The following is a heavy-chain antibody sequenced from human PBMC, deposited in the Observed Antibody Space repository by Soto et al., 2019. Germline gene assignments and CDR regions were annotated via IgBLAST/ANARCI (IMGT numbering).Heavy chain of an antibody. J-gene: IGHJ4*02. D-gene: IGHD2-15*01. V-gene: IGHV4-31*03. CDR2: IFYSGST. CDR1: GGSISSGGYY. CDR3: ARYCSGGSCYSSHFDY. Sequence: QVQLQESGTGLVKPSQTLSLTCTVSGGSISSGGYYWSWIRQHPGKGLEWIGYIFYSGSTYYNPSLKSRVTISVDTSKKQFSLKLSSVTAADTAVYYCARYCSGGSCYSSHFDYWGQGTLVTVSS.